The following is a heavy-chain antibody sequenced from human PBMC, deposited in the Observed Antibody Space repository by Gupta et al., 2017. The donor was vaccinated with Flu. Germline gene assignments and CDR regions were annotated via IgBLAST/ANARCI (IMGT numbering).Heavy chain of an antibody. CDR1: GGSFSGYY. CDR3: ARGAGYCSGGSCSKPFDY. D-gene: IGHD2-15*01. CDR2: INHSGST. J-gene: IGHJ4*02. V-gene: IGHV4-34*01. Sequence: QVQLQQWGAGLLKPSETLSLTCAVYGGSFSGYYWSWIRQPPGKGLEWIGEINHSGSTNYNPSLKSRVTISVDTSKNQFSLKLSSVTAADTAVYYCARGAGYCSGGSCSKPFDYWGQGTLVTVSS.